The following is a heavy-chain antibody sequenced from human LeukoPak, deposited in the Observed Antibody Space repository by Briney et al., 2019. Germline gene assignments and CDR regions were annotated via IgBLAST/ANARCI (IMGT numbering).Heavy chain of an antibody. J-gene: IGHJ4*02. D-gene: IGHD6-6*01. Sequence: GGSLRLSCAASGFTFSSYSMNWVRQAPGKGLEWVSYIRSSSSYIYYADSVKGRFTISRDNAKNSLYLQMNSLRAEDTAVYYCAARYTGPVYSSPSGFVVGRDYWGQGTLVTVSS. CDR1: GFTFSSYS. V-gene: IGHV3-21*01. CDR3: AARYTGPVYSSPSGFVVGRDY. CDR2: IRSSSSYI.